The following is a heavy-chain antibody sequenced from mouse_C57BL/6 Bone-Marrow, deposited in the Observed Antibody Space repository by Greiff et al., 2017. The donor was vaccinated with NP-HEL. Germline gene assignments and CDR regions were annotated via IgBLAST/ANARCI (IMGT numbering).Heavy chain of an antibody. CDR2: IHPNSGRT. J-gene: IGHJ2*01. V-gene: IGHV1-64*01. CDR1: GYTFTSYW. Sequence: QVQLQQPGAELVKPGASVKLSCKASGYTFTSYWMHWVKQRPGQGLEWLGMIHPNSGRTNYNEKFKSKATLTVDKSSSTAYMQLSSLTSEDSAVYYCARLPYYYGSSYDYWGQGTTLTVSS. CDR3: ARLPYYYGSSYDY. D-gene: IGHD1-1*01.